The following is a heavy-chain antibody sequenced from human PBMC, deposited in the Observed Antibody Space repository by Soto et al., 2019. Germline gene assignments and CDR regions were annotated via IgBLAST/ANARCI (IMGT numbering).Heavy chain of an antibody. D-gene: IGHD2-15*01. CDR2: INPSGGTT. CDR1: GYTFTRYN. J-gene: IGHJ4*02. Sequence: QVQLVQSGAEVKKPGASVKVSCKASGYTFTRYNVHWVRQAPGQGLEWMAIINPSGGTTYYVQKFEGRVTLTTDTSTSTVYMELSSLRSDDTAVYYCARVRGGGSEYFFDYWGQGTPVTVSS. CDR3: ARVRGGGSEYFFDY. V-gene: IGHV1-46*01.